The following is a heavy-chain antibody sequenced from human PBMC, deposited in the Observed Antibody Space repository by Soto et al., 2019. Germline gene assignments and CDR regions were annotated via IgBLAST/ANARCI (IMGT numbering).Heavy chain of an antibody. CDR1: GFIFSSHW. CDR2: INSDGSST. J-gene: IGHJ4*02. CDR3: ARDRPNISNPTDHPMFDY. D-gene: IGHD6-6*01. V-gene: IGHV3-74*01. Sequence: EVQLEESGGGLVQPGGSLRLSCEASGFIFSSHWMHWVRQSAEKGLVWVSRINSDGSSTAYADSVKGRFTISRDNAKNTLYLQMNSRRVEDTAVYYGARDRPNISNPTDHPMFDYGGQETQVTVSS.